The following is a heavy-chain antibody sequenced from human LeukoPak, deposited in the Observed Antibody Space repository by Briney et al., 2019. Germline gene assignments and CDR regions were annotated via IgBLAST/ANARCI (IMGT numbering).Heavy chain of an antibody. D-gene: IGHD2-21*02. CDR2: INPKTGGT. Sequence: ASLKVSCKTSGYTFTDYYIHWVRQAPGQGLEWMGWINPKTGGTNSAQRFLGRVTMTRDTSINTAYMELNRLTSDDMAVYSCARGGADFAFDFWGQGTLVTVSS. V-gene: IGHV1-2*02. CDR3: ARGGADFAFDF. J-gene: IGHJ4*02. CDR1: GYTFTDYY.